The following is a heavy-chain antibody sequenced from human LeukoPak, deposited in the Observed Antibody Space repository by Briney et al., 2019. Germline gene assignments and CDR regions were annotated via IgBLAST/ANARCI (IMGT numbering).Heavy chain of an antibody. CDR1: GFNFYNYD. V-gene: IGHV3-23*01. J-gene: IGHJ4*02. D-gene: IGHD1-26*01. Sequence: GGSLRLSCAASGFNFYNYDIQWVRQAPGKGLEWVSTIIDSGNSIYYADSAEGRFTISRDNSKNTLYLQMNSLRAGDTAVYYCAKDPIFSGSYGVFDYWGLGTLVTVSS. CDR2: IIDSGNSI. CDR3: AKDPIFSGSYGVFDY.